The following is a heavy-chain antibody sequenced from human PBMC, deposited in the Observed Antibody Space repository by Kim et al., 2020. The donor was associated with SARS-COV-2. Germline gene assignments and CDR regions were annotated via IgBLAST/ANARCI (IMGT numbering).Heavy chain of an antibody. V-gene: IGHV5-10-1*01. CDR2: IDPSDSYT. Sequence: GESLKISCKGSGYSFTSYWISWVRQMPGKGLEWMGRIDPSDSYTNYSPSFQGHVTISADKSISTAYLQWSSLKASDTAMYYCARLDGAPRHYYYYGMDVWGQGTPVTVSS. J-gene: IGHJ6*02. CDR3: ARLDGAPRHYYYYGMDV. CDR1: GYSFTSYW. D-gene: IGHD4-17*01.